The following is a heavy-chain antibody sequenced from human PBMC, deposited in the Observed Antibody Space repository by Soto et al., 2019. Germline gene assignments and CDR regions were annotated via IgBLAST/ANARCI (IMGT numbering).Heavy chain of an antibody. J-gene: IGHJ4*02. CDR1: GYTFSSYA. V-gene: IGHV1-69*13. D-gene: IGHD3-22*01. Sequence: SVKVSCNSSGYTFSSYAISCVRDSRGQGLEWMGGIIPIFGTANYAQKFQGRVTITADESTSTAYMELSSLRSEDTAVYYCARDRTFYDSSGYYYSDFDYWGQGTLVTVSS. CDR2: IIPIFGTA. CDR3: ARDRTFYDSSGYYYSDFDY.